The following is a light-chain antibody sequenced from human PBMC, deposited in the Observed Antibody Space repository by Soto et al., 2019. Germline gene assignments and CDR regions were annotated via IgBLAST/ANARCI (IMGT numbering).Light chain of an antibody. CDR2: KAS. Sequence: DIPMTQSPSTLSASVGDRVTITCRASQSISASLAWYQQKPGKAPKPLIYKASSLETGVPSRFSGSGSGTEFTLTISSQQPDDFATYFCQHMATFGQGTKVEIK. CDR1: QSISAS. J-gene: IGKJ1*01. CDR3: QHMAT. V-gene: IGKV1-5*03.